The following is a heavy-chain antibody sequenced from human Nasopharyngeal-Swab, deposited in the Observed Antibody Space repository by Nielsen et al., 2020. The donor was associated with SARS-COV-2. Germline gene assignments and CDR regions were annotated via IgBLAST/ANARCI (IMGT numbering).Heavy chain of an antibody. CDR3: ARDFEQFYSSSPSWFDP. D-gene: IGHD6-6*01. V-gene: IGHV1-18*01. Sequence: ASVKVSCKASGYTFTSYGISWVRQAPGQGLEWMGWISAYNGNTNYAQKLQGRVTMTTDTSTSTAYMELRSLRSDDTAVYYCARDFEQFYSSSPSWFDPWSQGTLVTVSS. CDR1: GYTFTSYG. J-gene: IGHJ5*02. CDR2: ISAYNGNT.